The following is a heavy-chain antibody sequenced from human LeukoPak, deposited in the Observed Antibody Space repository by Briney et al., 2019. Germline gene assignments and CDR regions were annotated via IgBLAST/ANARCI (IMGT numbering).Heavy chain of an antibody. J-gene: IGHJ4*02. CDR3: ARGYCSSTSCYSFDY. D-gene: IGHD2-2*01. V-gene: IGHV3-9*01. Sequence: GRSLRLSCAASGFTFDDYAMHWVRQAPGKGLEWVSGISWNSGSIGYADSVKGRFTISRDNAKNPLYLQMNSLRAEDTALYYCARGYCSSTSCYSFDYWGQGTLVTVSS. CDR2: ISWNSGSI. CDR1: GFTFDDYA.